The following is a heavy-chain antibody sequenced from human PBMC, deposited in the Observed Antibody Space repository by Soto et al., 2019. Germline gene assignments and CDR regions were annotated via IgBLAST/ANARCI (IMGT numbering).Heavy chain of an antibody. V-gene: IGHV4-30-2*01. CDR3: ARVQTPDAFDI. J-gene: IGHJ3*02. CDR1: GGSISSGGYS. Sequence: SETLSLTCAVSGGSISSGGYSWSWIRQPPGKGLEWIGYMYHSGSTYYNPSLKSRVTISVDTSKNQFSLKLTSVTAADTAVYYCARVQTPDAFDIWGQGTMVTVSS. CDR2: MYHSGST.